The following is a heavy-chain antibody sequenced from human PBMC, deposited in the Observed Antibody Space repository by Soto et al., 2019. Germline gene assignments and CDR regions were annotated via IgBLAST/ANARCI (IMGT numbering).Heavy chain of an antibody. CDR2: ISSSSSYI. CDR3: ARSISPMVRGVTNDY. CDR1: GFTFSSYS. V-gene: IGHV3-21*01. Sequence: GGSLRLSCAASGFTFSSYSMNWVRQAPGKGLEWVSSISSSSSYIYYADSVKGRFTISRDNAKNSLYLQMNSLRAEDTAVYYCARSISPMVRGVTNDYWGQGTLVTVSS. J-gene: IGHJ4*02. D-gene: IGHD3-10*01.